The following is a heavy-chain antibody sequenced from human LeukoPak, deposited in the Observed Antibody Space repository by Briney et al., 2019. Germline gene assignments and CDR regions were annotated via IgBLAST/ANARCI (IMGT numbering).Heavy chain of an antibody. CDR1: GGSFSGHY. CDR3: ARGVVSGRFGDYYYYMDV. J-gene: IGHJ6*03. CDR2: VNDRGST. V-gene: IGHV4-34*01. Sequence: SETLSLTCAVYGGSFSGHYWTWIRQPPGKGMQWIGEVNDRGSTNYNPSLKSRLTISEDKSKKQFSLRLPSVTAADTAVYYCARGVVSGRFGDYYYYMDVWGKGTTVTVSS. D-gene: IGHD3-16*01.